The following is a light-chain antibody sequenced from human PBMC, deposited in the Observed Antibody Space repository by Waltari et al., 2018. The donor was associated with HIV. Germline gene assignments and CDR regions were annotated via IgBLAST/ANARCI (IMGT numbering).Light chain of an antibody. V-gene: IGLV2-11*01. CDR3: CSYAGDPWV. CDR1: SSDVGGYSF. CDR2: DVT. Sequence: QSALTQPRSVSGSPGPSVTISCPGTSSDVGGYSFVSWYQQHPNKAPKLMIYDVTKRPSGVPDRFSGSKSGNTASLTISGLQAEDEADYYCCSYAGDPWVFGGGTKLTVL. J-gene: IGLJ3*02.